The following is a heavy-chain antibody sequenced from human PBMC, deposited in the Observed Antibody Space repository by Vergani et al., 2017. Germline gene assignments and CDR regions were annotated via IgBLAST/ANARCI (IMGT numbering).Heavy chain of an antibody. CDR2: INPNSGGT. J-gene: IGHJ4*02. D-gene: IGHD5-12*01. V-gene: IGHV1-2*02. CDR1: GYTFTDYY. CDR3: ARDVYVGGYPYYFDY. Sequence: QVQLVQSGAEVKKPGASVKVSCKASGYTFTDYYMHWVRQAPGQGLEWLGWINPNSGGTNYAQKFQGRVTMTRDTSISTAYMELSRLRSDDTAVCYCARDVYVGGYPYYFDYWGQGTLVTVSS.